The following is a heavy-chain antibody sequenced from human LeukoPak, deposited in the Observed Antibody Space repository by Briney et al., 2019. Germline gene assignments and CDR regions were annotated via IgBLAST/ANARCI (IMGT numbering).Heavy chain of an antibody. J-gene: IGHJ4*02. Sequence: GGSLRLSCAASGFTFSSYAMSWVRQASGKGLEWVSGISTSGGSTSYADSVKGRFTISRDNPRNTLYMQMNSLRAEDTAVYYCAIMHRYYDGSGYWVQWGQGTLVTVSS. CDR2: ISTSGGST. V-gene: IGHV3-23*01. D-gene: IGHD3-22*01. CDR3: AIMHRYYDGSGYWVQ. CDR1: GFTFSSYA.